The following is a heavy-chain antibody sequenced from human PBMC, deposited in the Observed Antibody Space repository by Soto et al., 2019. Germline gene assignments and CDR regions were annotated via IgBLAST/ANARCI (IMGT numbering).Heavy chain of an antibody. CDR1: GFTLSSFG. CDR2: ISNNGSLK. Sequence: QVLLVESGGGVVQPVRSLRISCAVSGFTLSSFGMHWVRQPQARGLEWVAVISNNGSLKHYADSLKGRFTISRDNSTNTLYLQMDSLGPEDTAVYYCAKDRWGDFGDLNLPGYWGQGTLVTVSS. V-gene: IGHV3-30*18. J-gene: IGHJ4*02. CDR3: AKDRWGDFGDLNLPGY. D-gene: IGHD4-17*01.